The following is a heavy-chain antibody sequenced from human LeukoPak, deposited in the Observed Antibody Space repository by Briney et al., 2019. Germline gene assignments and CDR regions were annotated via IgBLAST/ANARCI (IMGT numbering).Heavy chain of an antibody. CDR2: IYPGDSDP. CDR3: ASSGYSYGPGFYYGMDV. CDR1: GYSFTSYW. J-gene: IGHJ6*02. Sequence: GESLKISCQGSGYSFTSYWIGWVRKSPGKGLEWMGIIYPGDSDPRYSPSFQGQVTISADKSISTAYLQWSRLKGSDTAMYYCASSGYSYGPGFYYGMDVWGQGTTVPVSS. D-gene: IGHD5-18*01. V-gene: IGHV5-51*01.